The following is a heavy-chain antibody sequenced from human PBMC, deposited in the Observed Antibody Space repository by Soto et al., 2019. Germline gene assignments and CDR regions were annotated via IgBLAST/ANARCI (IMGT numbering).Heavy chain of an antibody. CDR2: ITSGSSYI. Sequence: GGSLRLSCAASGFTFSGYTMNWVRQAPGKGLEWVPSITSGSSYIYYADSVKGRFTISRDNAKNSLYLQINSLRAEDTAVYYCARSSFDYWGQGTLVTVSS. J-gene: IGHJ4*02. CDR1: GFTFSGYT. CDR3: ARSSFDY. V-gene: IGHV3-21*01.